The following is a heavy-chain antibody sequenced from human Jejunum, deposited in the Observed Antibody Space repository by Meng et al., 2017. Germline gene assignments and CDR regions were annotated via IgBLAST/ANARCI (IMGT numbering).Heavy chain of an antibody. D-gene: IGHD1-7*01. CDR3: ATRTRDSFDY. CDR1: GCSITGTNW. Sequence: LRERGPGWGSPSGTLSLPCAVSGCSITGTNWWTWVRQAPGKGLVWIGEIYHSGTTNYNPSLKSRVAISADKSKNQFSLNLYSLSAADTAVYYCATRTRDSFDYWGQGSLVTVSS. CDR2: IYHSGTT. J-gene: IGHJ4*02. V-gene: IGHV4-4*02.